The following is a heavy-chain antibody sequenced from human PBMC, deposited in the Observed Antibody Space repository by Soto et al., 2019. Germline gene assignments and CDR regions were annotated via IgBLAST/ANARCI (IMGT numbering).Heavy chain of an antibody. D-gene: IGHD3-10*01. CDR3: ARMNRDFECFDL. CDR2: VHYSGST. V-gene: IGHV4-31*03. Sequence: QVQLQESGPGLVRPSQTLSLTCTVYGGSINIGGFYWSWIRQQPGKGLEYIGYVHYSGSTYNNHGSRLTISLDTSKNQFSLKLSSVTAADTAVYYCARMNRDFECFDLWGRGTLAAVSS. CDR1: GGSINIGGFY. J-gene: IGHJ2*01.